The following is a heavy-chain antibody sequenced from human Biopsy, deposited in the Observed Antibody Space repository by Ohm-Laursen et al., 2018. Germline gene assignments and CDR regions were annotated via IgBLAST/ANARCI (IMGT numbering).Heavy chain of an antibody. CDR1: GYRFGNFW. D-gene: IGHD2-15*01. V-gene: IGHV5-51*01. CDR3: ARSSAAGFYFYGMDI. Sequence: ESLRISCKGSGYRFGNFWIGWERQLPGKGLEWMGSIYPGDSDSKYSQSFQGQVTISVDASVSIAYLQWSSLKASDTAMYYCARSSAAGFYFYGMDIWGQGTMVTVSS. J-gene: IGHJ6*02. CDR2: IYPGDSDS.